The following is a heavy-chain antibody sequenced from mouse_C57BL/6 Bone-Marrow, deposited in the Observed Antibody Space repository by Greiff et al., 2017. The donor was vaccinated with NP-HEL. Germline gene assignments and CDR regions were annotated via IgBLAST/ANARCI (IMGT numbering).Heavy chain of an antibody. J-gene: IGHJ1*03. CDR2: ILPGSGST. V-gene: IGHV1-9*01. Sequence: VQLQQSGAELMKPGASVKLSCKATGYTFTGYWIEWVKQRPGHGLEWIGEILPGSGSTNYNEKFKGKATFTADTSSNTAYMQLSSLTTEDSAIYYCASERDYYGSRGPNWYFDVWGTGTTVTVSS. CDR3: ASERDYYGSRGPNWYFDV. CDR1: GYTFTGYW. D-gene: IGHD1-1*01.